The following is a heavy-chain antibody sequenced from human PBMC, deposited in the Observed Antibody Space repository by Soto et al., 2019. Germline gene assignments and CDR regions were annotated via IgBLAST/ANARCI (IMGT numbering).Heavy chain of an antibody. CDR2: ISAYNGNN. CDR1: GYTFTSYG. D-gene: IGHD2-8*01. Sequence: ASVKVSCKASGYTFTSYGISWVRQAPGQGLEWMGWISAYNGNNNNAQKLQGRVTMTADTSTSTAYMELRSLRSDDTAGYDGACLDGVLLNAFDIWGQGTMVTVSS. J-gene: IGHJ3*02. V-gene: IGHV1-18*01. CDR3: ACLDGVLLNAFDI.